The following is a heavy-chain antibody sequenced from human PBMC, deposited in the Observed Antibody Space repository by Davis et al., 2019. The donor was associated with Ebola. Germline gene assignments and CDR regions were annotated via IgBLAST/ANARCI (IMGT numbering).Heavy chain of an antibody. D-gene: IGHD1-1*01. V-gene: IGHV3-21*05. Sequence: RGSLRLSCAASGFTFNNYGMNWVRQAPGKGMEWVSYISSSSSYIYYADSVKGRFTISRDNANNLLYLQMDSLRAEETALYYCARDPGERRVDYWGQGTLVTVSS. CDR1: GFTFNNYG. CDR3: ARDPGERRVDY. CDR2: ISSSSSYI. J-gene: IGHJ4*02.